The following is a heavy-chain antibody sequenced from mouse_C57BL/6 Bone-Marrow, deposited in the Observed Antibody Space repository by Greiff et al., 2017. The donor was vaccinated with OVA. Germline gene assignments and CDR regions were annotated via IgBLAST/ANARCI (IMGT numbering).Heavy chain of an antibody. D-gene: IGHD2-4*01. CDR1: GYTFTSYW. CDR3: AREGLRRGAMDY. CDR2: INPSNGGT. V-gene: IGHV1-53*01. Sequence: QVQLKQPGTELVKPGASVKLSCKASGYTFTSYWMHWVKQRPGQGLEWIGNINPSNGGTNYNEKFKSKATLTVDKSSSTAYMQLSSLTSEDSAVYYCAREGLRRGAMDYWGQGTSVTVSS. J-gene: IGHJ4*01.